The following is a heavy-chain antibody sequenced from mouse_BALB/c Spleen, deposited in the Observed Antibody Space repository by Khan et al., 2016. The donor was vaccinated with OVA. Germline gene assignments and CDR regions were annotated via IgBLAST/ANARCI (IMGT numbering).Heavy chain of an antibody. CDR2: IWTGGGT. D-gene: IGHD1-1*01. V-gene: IGHV2-9-2*01. CDR1: GLSLPSYD. Sequence: QVQLKESGPGLVAPSQSLSITCTVSGLSLPSYDISWIRQPPGKGLEWLGVIWTGGGTNYNLAFMSRLSIRKDNSQSQVLLKMNSLQPDDTALYFCVRVDQYYGSFYWYFDGWGAETTVTVSA. CDR3: VRVDQYYGSFYWYFDG. J-gene: IGHJ1*01.